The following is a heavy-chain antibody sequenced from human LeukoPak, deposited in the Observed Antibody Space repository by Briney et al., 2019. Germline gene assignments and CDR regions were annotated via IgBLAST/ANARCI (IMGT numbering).Heavy chain of an antibody. D-gene: IGHD2-2*01. V-gene: IGHV1-18*01. CDR2: ISAYNGNT. CDR3: ARDYNCTTTRCYSGWFDP. Sequence: ASVKVSCKASGYTFTSYGISWVRQAPGQGLEWMGWISAYNGNTKYGQKFQGRVTMTTDTSTRTAYMELRSLRSDDTAVYYCARDYNCTTTRCYSGWFDPWGQGTLVTVSS. CDR1: GYTFTSYG. J-gene: IGHJ5*02.